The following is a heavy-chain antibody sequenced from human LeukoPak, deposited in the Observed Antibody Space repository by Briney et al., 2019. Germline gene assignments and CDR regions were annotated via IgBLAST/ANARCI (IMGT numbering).Heavy chain of an antibody. CDR1: GGTFSSYA. CDR3: ARGRDPYGSSGYYYDSYYYGMDV. Sequence: SVKVSCKASGGTFSSYAISWVRQAPGQGLEWMGGIIPIFGTANYAQKFQGRVTITADESTSTAYMELSSLRSEDTAVYYCARGRDPYGSSGYYYDSYYYGMDVWGQGTTVTVSS. J-gene: IGHJ6*02. D-gene: IGHD3-22*01. CDR2: IIPIFGTA. V-gene: IGHV1-69*01.